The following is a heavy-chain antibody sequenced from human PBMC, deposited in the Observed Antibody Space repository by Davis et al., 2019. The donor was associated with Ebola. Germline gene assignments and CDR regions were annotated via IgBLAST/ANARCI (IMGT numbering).Heavy chain of an antibody. Sequence: PRRSLSLSCAASSLTFTSYAMSWVRHAPGQGLEWVSAIRASGASTYYTDSVKGRFTISRDNSKNTLYLQMNSLRAEDTAVYHGAKEEYSYGDYYYYYGMDVWGQGTTVTVSS. CDR2: IRASGAST. CDR1: SLTFTSYA. V-gene: IGHV3-23*01. CDR3: AKEEYSYGDYYYYYGMDV. J-gene: IGHJ6*02. D-gene: IGHD5-18*01.